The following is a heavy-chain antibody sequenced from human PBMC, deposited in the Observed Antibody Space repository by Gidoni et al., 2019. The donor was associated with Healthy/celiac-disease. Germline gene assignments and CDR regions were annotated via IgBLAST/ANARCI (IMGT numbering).Heavy chain of an antibody. D-gene: IGHD3-3*01. CDR3: ARDPPYYDFWSGYRNWFDP. CDR1: GYTFTSYG. Sequence: QVQLVQSGAEVKKPGASVKVSCKASGYTFTSYGLSWVRQAPGQGLEWMGWISAYNGNTNYAQKLQGRVTMTTDTSTSTAYMELRSLRSDDTAVYYCARDPPYYDFWSGYRNWFDPWGQGTLVTVSS. J-gene: IGHJ5*02. CDR2: ISAYNGNT. V-gene: IGHV1-18*01.